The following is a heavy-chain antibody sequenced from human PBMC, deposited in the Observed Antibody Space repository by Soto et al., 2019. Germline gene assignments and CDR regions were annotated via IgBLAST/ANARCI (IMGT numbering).Heavy chain of an antibody. CDR2: IYWDDDK. J-gene: IGHJ1*01. V-gene: IGHV2-5*02. D-gene: IGHD2-15*01. CDR1: GFSLSTYHMG. CDR3: PRAGDSALLTLHH. Sequence: QITLKESGPTLVRPAQTLTLTCDFSGFSLSTYHMGVAWIRQPPGKALEWLALIYWDDDKRYSPSLKDRPPTSKDTSRHQVVLPTTNRPPGDTPTYSAPRAGDSALLTLHHWARG.